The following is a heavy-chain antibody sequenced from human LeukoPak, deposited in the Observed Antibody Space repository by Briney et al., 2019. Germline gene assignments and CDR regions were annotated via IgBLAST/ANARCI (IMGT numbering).Heavy chain of an antibody. CDR3: ARGGYGDYENWFDP. CDR2: IYYSGST. Sequence: SETLSLTCTVSGGSISSYYWSWIRQPPGQGLEWIGYIYYSGSTNYNPSLKSRVTISVDTSKNQFSPKLSSVTAADTAVYYCARGGYGDYENWFDPWGQGTLVTVSS. J-gene: IGHJ5*02. V-gene: IGHV4-59*01. CDR1: GGSISSYY. D-gene: IGHD4-17*01.